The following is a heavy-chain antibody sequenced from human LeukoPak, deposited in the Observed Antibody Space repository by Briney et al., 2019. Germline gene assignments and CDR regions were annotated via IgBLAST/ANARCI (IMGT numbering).Heavy chain of an antibody. J-gene: IGHJ6*03. D-gene: IGHD3-3*01. CDR3: ARDRPKYDFWSGYYWPSGDMDV. CDR2: IKQDGSEK. V-gene: IGHV3-7*01. CDR1: GFTFSSYA. Sequence: GGSLRLSCAASGFTFSSYAMSWVRQAPGKGLEWVANIKQDGSEKYYVDSVKGRFTVSRDNAKNSLYLQMNSLRAEDTAVYYCARDRPKYDFWSGYYWPSGDMDVWGKGTTVTVSS.